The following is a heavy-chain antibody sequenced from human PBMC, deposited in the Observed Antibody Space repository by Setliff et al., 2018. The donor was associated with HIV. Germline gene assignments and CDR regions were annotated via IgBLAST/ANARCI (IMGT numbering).Heavy chain of an antibody. CDR3: AVHYYDSSGYDY. D-gene: IGHD3-22*01. CDR1: GFRFSVYS. CDR2: ISSSSSYI. V-gene: IGHV3-21*01. Sequence: PGGSLRLSCAASGFRFSVYSMHWVRQAPGKGLEWVSSISSSSSYIYYADSVKGRFTISRDNAKNSLYLQMNSLRAEDTAVYYCAVHYYDSSGYDYWGQGTLVTVS. J-gene: IGHJ4*02.